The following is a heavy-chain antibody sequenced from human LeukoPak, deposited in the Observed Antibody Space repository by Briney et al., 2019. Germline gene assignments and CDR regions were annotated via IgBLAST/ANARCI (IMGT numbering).Heavy chain of an antibody. V-gene: IGHV1-18*01. CDR3: ARGVTIFGGPGWFDP. Sequence: ASVKVSCKASGYTFTSYGISWVRQAPGQGLEWMGWISAYNGNTNYAQKLRGRVTMTTDTSTSTAYMELRSLRSDDTAVYYCARGVTIFGGPGWFDPWGQGTLVTVSS. J-gene: IGHJ5*02. CDR1: GYTFTSYG. D-gene: IGHD3-3*01. CDR2: ISAYNGNT.